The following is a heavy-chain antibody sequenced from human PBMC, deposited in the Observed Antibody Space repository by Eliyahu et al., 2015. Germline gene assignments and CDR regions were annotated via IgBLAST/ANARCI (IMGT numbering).Heavy chain of an antibody. CDR1: GGSISSYY. J-gene: IGHJ4*02. CDR2: IYFRGGT. CDR3: ARVLWFGEILYFDY. V-gene: IGHV4-59*08. Sequence: QVQLQESGPGLVKPSETLSLTCTVSGGSISSYYWSWIRQPPGKGTGVVWVIYFRGGTHHQPSLKSRVTISVDTSKNQFSLKLSSVTAADTAVYYCARVLWFGEILYFDYWGQGTLVTVSS. D-gene: IGHD3-10*01.